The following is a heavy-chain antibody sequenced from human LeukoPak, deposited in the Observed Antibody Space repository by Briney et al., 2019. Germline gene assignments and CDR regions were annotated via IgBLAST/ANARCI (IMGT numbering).Heavy chain of an antibody. CDR2: ISSSSSYT. Sequence: GGSLRLSCAASGFTFSDYYMSWIRQAPGKGLEWVSYISSSSSYTNYADSVKGRFTISRDNAKNSLYLQMNSLRAEDTAVYYCAKVLGLRGNYFDYWGQGTLVTVSS. CDR3: AKVLGLRGNYFDY. D-gene: IGHD5/OR15-5a*01. V-gene: IGHV3-11*06. CDR1: GFTFSDYY. J-gene: IGHJ4*02.